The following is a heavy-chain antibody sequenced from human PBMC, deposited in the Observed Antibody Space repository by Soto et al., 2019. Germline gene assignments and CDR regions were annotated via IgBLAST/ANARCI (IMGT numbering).Heavy chain of an antibody. CDR1: SGSVSTYY. J-gene: IGHJ4*02. CDR2: IFINGNT. V-gene: IGHV4-4*07. Sequence: SETLSLTCTVSSGSVSTYYWSWIRQPAGKGLEWIGRIFINGNTNYNPSLRSRVTMSVDTSKGQFSLNLTSVTAADTAVYFCERSGGSYNFDSWGQGILVTVYS. CDR3: ERSGGSYNFDS. D-gene: IGHD1-26*01.